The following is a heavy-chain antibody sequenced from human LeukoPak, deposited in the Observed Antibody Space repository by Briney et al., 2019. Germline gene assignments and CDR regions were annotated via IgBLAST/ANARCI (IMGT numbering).Heavy chain of an antibody. CDR2: INHSGST. J-gene: IGHJ4*02. D-gene: IGHD3-22*01. V-gene: IGHV4-34*01. Sequence: PSETLSLTRAVYGGSFSAYYWSWLRPPPGKGLGWIGEINHSGSTNYNPSLKSRVAISVETSRNQFSLRLSSVTAADTAVYYCARGQRITMTDWGQGTLVTVSS. CDR3: ARGQRITMTD. CDR1: GGSFSAYY.